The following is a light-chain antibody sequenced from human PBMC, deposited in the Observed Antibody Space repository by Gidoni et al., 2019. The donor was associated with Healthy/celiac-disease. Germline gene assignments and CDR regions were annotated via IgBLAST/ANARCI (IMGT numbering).Light chain of an antibody. CDR2: GAS. CDR3: QQYNNWPPFLT. Sequence: EIVITQSPATLSVSQGERATLSCRASQSVSSTLAWYQQKPGQAPRLLIYGASTRAPGIPARFSGSGSGTEFTLTISSLQSEDFAVYYCQQYNNWPPFLTFGGGTKVEIK. J-gene: IGKJ4*01. V-gene: IGKV3-15*01. CDR1: QSVSST.